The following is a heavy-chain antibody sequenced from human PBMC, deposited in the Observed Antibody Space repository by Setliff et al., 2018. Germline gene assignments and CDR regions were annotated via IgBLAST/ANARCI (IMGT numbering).Heavy chain of an antibody. D-gene: IGHD3-22*01. CDR1: GYSFTLYA. V-gene: IGHV1-3*03. CDR3: ARAPWGDDYDSLYTWFDP. J-gene: IGHJ5*02. CDR2: MNIDNGKT. Sequence: ASVKVSCKASGYSFTLYAMHWMRQAPGQRLEWMGWMNIDNGKTEYSQEFQDRVTFTRDTFAETAYMELRSLTSDDMAVYYCARAPWGDDYDSLYTWFDPWGQGSLVTVSS.